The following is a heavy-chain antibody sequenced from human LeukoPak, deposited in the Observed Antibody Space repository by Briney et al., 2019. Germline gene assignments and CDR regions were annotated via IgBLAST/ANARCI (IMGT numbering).Heavy chain of an antibody. CDR1: GFTSSGYE. CDR3: ARRYYGVDY. D-gene: IGHD4-17*01. V-gene: IGHV3-48*03. CDR2: ISSSGSGK. J-gene: IGHJ4*02. Sequence: GGSLRLSCAASGFTSSGYEMTWVRQAPGKGLEWVSFISSSGSGKNYADSVKGRFTISRDNAKNSLYLQMNSLRADDTAVYYCARRYYGVDYWGQGTLVTVSS.